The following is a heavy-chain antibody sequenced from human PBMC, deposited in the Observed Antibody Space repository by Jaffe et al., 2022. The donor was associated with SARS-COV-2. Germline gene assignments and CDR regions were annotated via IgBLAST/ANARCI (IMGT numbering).Heavy chain of an antibody. Sequence: EVQLVQSGAEVKKPGESLKISCKGSGYSFTSYWIGWVRQMPGKGLEWMGIIYPGDSDTRYSPSFQGQVTISADKSISTAYLQWSSLKASDTAMYYCARHVSGGITMVRGPHVNYYYMDVWGKGTTVTVSS. D-gene: IGHD3-10*01. CDR3: ARHVSGGITMVRGPHVNYYYMDV. CDR1: GYSFTSYW. CDR2: IYPGDSDT. J-gene: IGHJ6*03. V-gene: IGHV5-51*01.